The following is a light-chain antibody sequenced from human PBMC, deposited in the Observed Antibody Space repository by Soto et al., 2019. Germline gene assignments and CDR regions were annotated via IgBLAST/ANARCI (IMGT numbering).Light chain of an antibody. Sequence: EIVLMQSPGTLSLSPGERATLSCRASQTMTRAYVAWYQQKPGQAPRLLIYAASYRATGISDKFSGSGSGTDFSLTISRLEPEDSATYYCQQSYSTPFFGQGTRLEIK. CDR3: QQSYSTPF. CDR1: QTMTRAY. CDR2: AAS. J-gene: IGKJ5*01. V-gene: IGKV3-20*01.